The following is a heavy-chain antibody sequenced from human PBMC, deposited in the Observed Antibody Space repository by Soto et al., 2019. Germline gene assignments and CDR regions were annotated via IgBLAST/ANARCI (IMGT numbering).Heavy chain of an antibody. D-gene: IGHD4-17*01. CDR2: ISWNSGSI. J-gene: IGHJ4*02. Sequence: EVQLVESGGGLVQPGRSLRLSCAASGFTFDDYAMHWVRQAPGKGLEWVSGISWNSGSIGYADSVKGRFTISRDNAKNSLYLQMNSLRAEDTALYYCAKGTYGDYAGSIDYWGQGTLGTVSS. CDR3: AKGTYGDYAGSIDY. CDR1: GFTFDDYA. V-gene: IGHV3-9*01.